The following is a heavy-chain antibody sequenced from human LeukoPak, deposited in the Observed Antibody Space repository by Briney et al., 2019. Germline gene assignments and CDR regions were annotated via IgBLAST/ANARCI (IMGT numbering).Heavy chain of an antibody. CDR1: GFTFSSYW. CDR3: VRSSSSGYHSR. D-gene: IGHD3-22*01. J-gene: IGHJ4*02. V-gene: IGHV3-7*01. CDR2: IEQDGSEK. Sequence: GGSLRLSCAASGFTFSSYWMSWVRQAPGMGLEWVTNIEQDGSEKYYVDSVQGRFTISRDNAKNSLYLQMNSLRAEDTAVYYCVRSSSSGYHSRWGQGTLVTVSS.